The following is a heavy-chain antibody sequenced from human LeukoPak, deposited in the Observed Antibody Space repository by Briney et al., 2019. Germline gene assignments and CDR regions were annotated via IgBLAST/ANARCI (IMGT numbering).Heavy chain of an antibody. D-gene: IGHD4-23*01. CDR1: GGSFSGYY. Sequence: SETLSLTCAVYGGSFSGYYWSWIRQPPGKGLEWIGEINHSGSTNYNPSLKSRVTISVDTSKNQFSLKLSSVTAANTAVYYCASNPRDYGGNSGGDYWGQGTLVTVSS. V-gene: IGHV4-34*01. CDR3: ASNPRDYGGNSGGDY. J-gene: IGHJ4*02. CDR2: INHSGST.